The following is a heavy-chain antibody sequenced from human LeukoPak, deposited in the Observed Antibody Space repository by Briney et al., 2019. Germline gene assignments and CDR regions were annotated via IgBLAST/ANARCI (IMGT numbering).Heavy chain of an antibody. D-gene: IGHD5-24*01. V-gene: IGHV3-33*01. CDR3: VRGVGVSRFNYFDP. J-gene: IGHJ5*02. CDR1: GVTFSSLG. CDR2: IWYDASNK. Sequence: GGSLRLSCAASGVTFSSLGMHWVRQAAGKGMEWLAVIWYDASNKYYADSVKGRFTISRDNSKNTLYLQMNSLRDDDTAVYYCVRGVGVSRFNYFDPWGQGTLVTVSS.